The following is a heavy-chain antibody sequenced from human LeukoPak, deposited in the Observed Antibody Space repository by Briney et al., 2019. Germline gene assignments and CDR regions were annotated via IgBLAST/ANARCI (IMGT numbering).Heavy chain of an antibody. Sequence: GGSLRLSCAASGFTFSNAWMSWVRQAPGKGLEWVGRIKSKTDGGTTDYAAPVKGRFTISRDDSKNTLYLQMNSLKTEDTAVYYCTTLIITYYYDSSGYNFDYWGQGTLVTVSS. J-gene: IGHJ4*02. V-gene: IGHV3-15*01. CDR1: GFTFSNAW. D-gene: IGHD3-22*01. CDR2: IKSKTDGGTT. CDR3: TTLIITYYYDSSGYNFDY.